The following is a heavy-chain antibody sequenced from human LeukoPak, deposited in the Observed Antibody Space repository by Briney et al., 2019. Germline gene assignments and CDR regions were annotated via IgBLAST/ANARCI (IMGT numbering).Heavy chain of an antibody. J-gene: IGHJ4*02. CDR3: VGKGGGGYSYDY. D-gene: IGHD5-18*01. Sequence: GGSLRLSCAASGFTFSSYTMIWVRQAPGKGLEWVSSISSRRSYYADSVTGRFTISRDNAKNSLYLQMNSLRVEDTAVYYCVGKGGGGYSYDYWGQGTLVTVSS. CDR2: ISSRRS. CDR1: GFTFSSYT. V-gene: IGHV3-21*01.